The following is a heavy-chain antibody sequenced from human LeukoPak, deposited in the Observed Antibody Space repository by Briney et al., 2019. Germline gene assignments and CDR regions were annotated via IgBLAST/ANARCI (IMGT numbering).Heavy chain of an antibody. D-gene: IGHD2-8*01. CDR2: VYHTGAS. Sequence: SETLSLTCSVSGASINNYYWTWIRQPPGKGLEWIGYVYHTGASGYHPSLRSRVAMSLDTSKNQVSLNLRSVTAADTAVYFCTRVVNGGHFDYWGQGTLVTISS. CDR3: TRVVNGGHFDY. V-gene: IGHV4-59*01. J-gene: IGHJ4*02. CDR1: GASINNYY.